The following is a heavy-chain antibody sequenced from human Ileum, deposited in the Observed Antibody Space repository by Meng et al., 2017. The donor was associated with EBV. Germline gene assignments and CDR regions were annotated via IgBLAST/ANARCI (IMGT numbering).Heavy chain of an antibody. CDR1: GDSFSGSYW. J-gene: IGHJ4*02. CDR2: VYPSGTP. CDR3: ARDAFQYASGIPAH. D-gene: IGHD3-16*01. V-gene: IGHV4-4*02. Sequence: VQLQESGPRLVRPSGTLSLTCTVSGDSFSGSYWWSWVRQSPEKGLEWIGEVYPSGTPYYNPSLKSRVTISLDKSGNQFSLNLIHVTAADAAVYYCARDAFQYASGIPAHWGQGTLVTVSS.